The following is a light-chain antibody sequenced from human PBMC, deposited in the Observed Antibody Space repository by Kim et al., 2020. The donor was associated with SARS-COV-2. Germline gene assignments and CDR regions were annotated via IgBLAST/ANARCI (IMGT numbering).Light chain of an antibody. CDR1: NIGSKS. V-gene: IGLV3-21*03. CDR3: QVWDSSSDHVV. J-gene: IGLJ2*01. CDR2: DDS. Sequence: PGKTARINCGGNNIGSKSVQWYQQKPGQAPVLVVYDDSDRPSGIPERFSGSNSGNTATLTISRVEAGDEADYYCQVWDSSSDHVVFGGGTQLTVL.